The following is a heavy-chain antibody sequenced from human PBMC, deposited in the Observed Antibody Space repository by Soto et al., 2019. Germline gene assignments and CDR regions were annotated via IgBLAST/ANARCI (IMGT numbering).Heavy chain of an antibody. CDR1: GFTFSNYG. Sequence: GGSLRLSCVGSGFTFSNYGMHWVRQPPGKGLEWVALISDDGDKRYYADSVRGRLIISRDNYKDTLYLQMNSLGPDDKAVYFCAKARVRIVGANSFDYWGQGTPVTVSS. D-gene: IGHD1-26*01. J-gene: IGHJ4*02. CDR3: AKARVRIVGANSFDY. V-gene: IGHV3-30*18. CDR2: ISDDGDKR.